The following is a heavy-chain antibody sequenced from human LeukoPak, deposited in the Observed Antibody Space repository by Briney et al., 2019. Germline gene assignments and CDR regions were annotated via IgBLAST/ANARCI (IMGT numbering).Heavy chain of an antibody. J-gene: IGHJ6*02. CDR3: ARDKRSYDILTGYYSLYYYGMDV. D-gene: IGHD3-9*01. CDR2: ISAYNGNT. CDR1: GYTFTSYG. Sequence: ASVTVSFKASGYTFTSYGISWVRQAPGQGLEWMGWISAYNGNTNYAQKLQGRVTMTTDTSTSTAYMELRSLRSDDTAVYYCARDKRSYDILTGYYSLYYYGMDVWGQGTTVTVSS. V-gene: IGHV1-18*01.